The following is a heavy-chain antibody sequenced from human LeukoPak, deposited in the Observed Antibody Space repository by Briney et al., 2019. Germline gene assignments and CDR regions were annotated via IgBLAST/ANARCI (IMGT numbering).Heavy chain of an antibody. CDR2: ISYDGSNK. J-gene: IGHJ4*02. Sequence: GGSLRLSCAASGFTFSSYAIHWVRQAPGKGLEWVAVISYDGSNKYYADSVKGRFTISRDNSKNTLYLQMNSLRAEDTAVYYCAREGEPPFFDYWGQGTLVTVSS. CDR3: AREGEPPFFDY. CDR1: GFTFSSYA. V-gene: IGHV3-30-3*01.